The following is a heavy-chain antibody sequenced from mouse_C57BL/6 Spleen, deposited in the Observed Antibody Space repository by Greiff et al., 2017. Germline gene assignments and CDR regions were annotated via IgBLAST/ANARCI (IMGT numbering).Heavy chain of an antibody. CDR3: ARYSNWEGTYYFDC. CDR2: IRNKANGYKT. CDR1: GFTFTDYY. Sequence: EVKLVESGGGLVQPGGSLSLSCAASGFTFTDYYMSWVRQPPGKALEWLGFIRNKANGYKTEYSASVKGRFTISRDNSQSILYLQMNALRAEDSATYYCARYSNWEGTYYFDCWGQGTTLTVSS. J-gene: IGHJ2*01. V-gene: IGHV7-3*01. D-gene: IGHD4-1*02.